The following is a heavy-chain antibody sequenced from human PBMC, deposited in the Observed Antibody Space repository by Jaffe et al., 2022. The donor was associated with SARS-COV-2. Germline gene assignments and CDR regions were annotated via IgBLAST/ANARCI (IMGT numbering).Heavy chain of an antibody. Sequence: EVQLVESGGGLVKPGGSLRLSCAASGFTFSTYSILWVRQAPGKGLEWVSSISSSSTYTYYADSVKGRFTVSRDNAKDSLYLQMNSLRAEDTAVYYCARDGLFGGGVYYYYVDVWGKGTTVTVSS. D-gene: IGHD3-16*01. CDR2: ISSSSTYT. CDR3: ARDGLFGGGVYYYYVDV. V-gene: IGHV3-21*01. J-gene: IGHJ6*03. CDR1: GFTFSTYS.